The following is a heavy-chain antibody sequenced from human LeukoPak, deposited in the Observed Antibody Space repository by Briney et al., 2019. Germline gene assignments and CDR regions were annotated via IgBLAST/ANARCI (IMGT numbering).Heavy chain of an antibody. CDR1: GGSFSGYY. CDR2: INHSGST. V-gene: IGHV4-34*01. Sequence: SETLSLTCAVYGGSFSGYYWSWIRQPPGKGLEWIGEINHSGSTNYNPSLKSRVTKSVDTSKNQFSLKLSSVTAADTAVYYCARGVSWTGRGAFDIWGQGTMVTVSS. D-gene: IGHD1-1*01. CDR3: ARGVSWTGRGAFDI. J-gene: IGHJ3*02.